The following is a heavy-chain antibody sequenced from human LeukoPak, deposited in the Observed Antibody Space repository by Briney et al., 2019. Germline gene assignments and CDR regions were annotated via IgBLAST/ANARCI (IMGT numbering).Heavy chain of an antibody. Sequence: ASVKVSCKASGYTFTSYGISWVRQAPGQGLEWMGWISAYNGSTNYAQKFQGRVTMTTGTSTSTAYMELRSLRSDDTAVYYCARDVVHSSSWYFDYWGQGTLVTVSS. CDR1: GYTFTSYG. J-gene: IGHJ4*02. CDR2: ISAYNGST. D-gene: IGHD6-13*01. CDR3: ARDVVHSSSWYFDY. V-gene: IGHV1-18*01.